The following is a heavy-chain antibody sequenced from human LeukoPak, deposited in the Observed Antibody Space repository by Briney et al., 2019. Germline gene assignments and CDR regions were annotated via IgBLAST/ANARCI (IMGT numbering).Heavy chain of an antibody. Sequence: GGSLRLSCAASGFTFDNLAMTWVRQAPGKGLEWVSLLTGNGGTTYYADSVKGRFSISRDNSKNTLYLQMNSLRAEDTAVYYCAKGCCGLQPPIFDYWGQGTLVTVSS. CDR1: GFTFDNLA. CDR3: AKGCCGLQPPIFDY. V-gene: IGHV3-23*01. J-gene: IGHJ4*02. CDR2: LTGNGGTT. D-gene: IGHD4-11*01.